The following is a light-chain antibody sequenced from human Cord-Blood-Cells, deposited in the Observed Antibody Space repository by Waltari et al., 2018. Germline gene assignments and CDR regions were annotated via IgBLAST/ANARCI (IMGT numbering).Light chain of an antibody. Sequence: AIRITQSPSSLSASTGDRVTITCRASQGISSYLAWYQQKPGKAPKLLIYAAATLQSGVPARFSGSGSGTDFTRTISCLQSEDFATYYCQQYYSYPITFGQGTRLEIK. J-gene: IGKJ5*01. V-gene: IGKV1-8*01. CDR1: QGISSY. CDR2: AAA. CDR3: QQYYSYPIT.